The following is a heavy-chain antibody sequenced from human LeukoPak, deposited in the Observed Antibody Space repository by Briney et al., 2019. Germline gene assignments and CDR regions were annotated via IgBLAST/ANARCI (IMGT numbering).Heavy chain of an antibody. CDR3: ARGYYDSSGCIDY. J-gene: IGHJ4*02. Sequence: GGSLRLSCAASGFTFNRYRLHWVRQAPGKGLEWVAVISYDGRYQFYADSVKGRFTISGDNAKNSLYLQMNSLRAEDTAVYYCARGYYDSSGCIDYWGQGTLVTVSS. CDR2: ISYDGRYQ. CDR1: GFTFNRYR. V-gene: IGHV3-30*04. D-gene: IGHD3-22*01.